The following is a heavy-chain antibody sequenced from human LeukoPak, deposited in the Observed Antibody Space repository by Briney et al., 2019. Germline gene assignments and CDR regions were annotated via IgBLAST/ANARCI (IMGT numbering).Heavy chain of an antibody. CDR3: ARSRYHDSSGPSEY. CDR2: IYYTGST. D-gene: IGHD3-22*01. V-gene: IGHV4-59*08. CDR1: DDSISSYY. J-gene: IGHJ4*02. Sequence: PSETLSLTCTVSDDSISSYYWNWIRQPPGKGLEWIGYIYYTGSTNYNPSLKSRVTISVDTSKNQFSLKLSSVTAADTAVYHCARSRYHDSSGPSEYWGQGTLVTVSS.